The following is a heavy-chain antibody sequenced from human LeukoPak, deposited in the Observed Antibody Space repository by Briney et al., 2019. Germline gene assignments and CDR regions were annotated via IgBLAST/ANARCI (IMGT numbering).Heavy chain of an antibody. Sequence: GESLKISCKGSGYNLTTNWVGWVRKMPGKGPEWVGIIHPGASDTRYSPSFQGQVTFSADKSISTAYLQWTSLKASDTAIYYCVRPGGRGTYSYASYDYWGQGTLVTVSS. D-gene: IGHD3-16*01. CDR1: GYNLTTNW. CDR2: IHPGASDT. J-gene: IGHJ4*02. V-gene: IGHV5-51*01. CDR3: VRPGGRGTYSYASYDY.